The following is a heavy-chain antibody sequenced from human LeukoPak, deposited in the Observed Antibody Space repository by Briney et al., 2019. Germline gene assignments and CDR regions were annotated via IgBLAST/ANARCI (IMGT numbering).Heavy chain of an antibody. CDR1: GYTFTGYY. CDR3: ASGIAAAGMGYYYMDV. V-gene: IGHV1-2*06. J-gene: IGHJ6*03. Sequence: GASVKVSCMASGYTFTGYYMHWVRQAPGQGLEWMGRINPNSGGTNYAQKFQGRVTMTRDTSISTAYMELSRLRSDDTAVYYCASGIAAAGMGYYYMDVWGKGTTVTVSS. D-gene: IGHD6-13*01. CDR2: INPNSGGT.